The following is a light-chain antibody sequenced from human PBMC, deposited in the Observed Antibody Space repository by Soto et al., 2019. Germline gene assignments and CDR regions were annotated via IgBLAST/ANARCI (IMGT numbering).Light chain of an antibody. CDR3: TSWTTSTTMI. Sequence: QSALTQPASVSGSPGHSITISCTGTSSDFAAYNFVSWYQQHPGKAPKLMLYGVNFGPSGVSNRISGSKCGNTASLTISGLQAEDEAYYYCTSWTTSTTMIFGGGTMLTVL. CDR1: SSDFAAYNF. V-gene: IGLV2-14*03. CDR2: GVN. J-gene: IGLJ2*01.